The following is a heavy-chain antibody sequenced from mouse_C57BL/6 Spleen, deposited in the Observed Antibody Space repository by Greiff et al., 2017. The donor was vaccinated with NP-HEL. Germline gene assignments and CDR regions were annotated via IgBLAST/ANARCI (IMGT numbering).Heavy chain of an antibody. CDR1: GYTFTSYW. Sequence: VQLQQPGAELVKPGASVKLSCKASGYTFTSYWMQWVKQRPGQGLEWIGEIDPSDSYTNYNQKFKGKATLTVDTSSSTAYMQLSSLTSEDSAVYYCARSRANWDGAMDYWGQGTSVTVSS. CDR2: IDPSDSYT. CDR3: ARSRANWDGAMDY. J-gene: IGHJ4*01. D-gene: IGHD4-1*01. V-gene: IGHV1-50*01.